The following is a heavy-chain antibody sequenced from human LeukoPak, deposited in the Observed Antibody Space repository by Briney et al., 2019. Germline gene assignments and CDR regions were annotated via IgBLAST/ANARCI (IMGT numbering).Heavy chain of an antibody. D-gene: IGHD3-9*01. CDR2: ISGSGGST. J-gene: IGHJ4*02. V-gene: IGHV3-23*01. CDR3: AKDSARYFDWLLSLFDY. Sequence: GGSLRLSRAASGFTFSSYAMSWVRQAPGKGLEWVSAISGSGGSTYYADSVKGRFTISRDNSKNTLYLQMNSLRAEDTAVYYCAKDSARYFDWLLSLFDYWGQGTLVTVSS. CDR1: GFTFSSYA.